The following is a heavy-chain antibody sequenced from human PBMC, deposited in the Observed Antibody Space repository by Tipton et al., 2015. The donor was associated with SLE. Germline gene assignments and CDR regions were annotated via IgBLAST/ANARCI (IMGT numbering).Heavy chain of an antibody. D-gene: IGHD6-13*01. Sequence: TLSLTCTVSGGSISSYYWSWIRQPPGKGLEWIGYIYYSGSTNYNPSLKRRVTISVDTSKNQFSLKLSSVTAADTAVYYCARAKQPGGMDVWGRGTLVTVSS. CDR3: ARAKQPGGMDV. CDR1: GGSISSYY. J-gene: IGHJ2*01. V-gene: IGHV4-59*01. CDR2: IYYSGST.